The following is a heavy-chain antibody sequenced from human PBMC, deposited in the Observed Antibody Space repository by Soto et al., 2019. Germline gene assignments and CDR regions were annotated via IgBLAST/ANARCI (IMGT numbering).Heavy chain of an antibody. CDR2: TYYRSKWYN. CDR1: GDSVSSNSAA. J-gene: IGHJ5*02. CDR3: ARARLFSGYSYGYSSNWFDP. V-gene: IGHV6-1*01. Sequence: SQILSLTCAVSGDSVSSNSAAWNWIRQSPSRGLEWLGRTYYRSKWYNDYAVSVKSRITINPDTSKNQFSLQLNSVTPEDTAVYYCARARLFSGYSYGYSSNWFDPWGQGTLVTVSS. D-gene: IGHD5-18*01.